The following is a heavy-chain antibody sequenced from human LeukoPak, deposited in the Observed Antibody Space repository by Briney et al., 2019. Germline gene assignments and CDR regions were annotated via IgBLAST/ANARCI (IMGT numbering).Heavy chain of an antibody. J-gene: IGHJ4*02. Sequence: GGSLRLSCAASGFTFSTYSMNWVRQAPGEGLEWVSYISSSSSTICYAESVKGRFTVSRDNAKNSLYLQMNTLRAEDTAVYYCARDSGHDYWGQGTLVTVSS. D-gene: IGHD3-10*01. CDR3: ARDSGHDY. V-gene: IGHV3-48*04. CDR2: ISSSSSTI. CDR1: GFTFSTYS.